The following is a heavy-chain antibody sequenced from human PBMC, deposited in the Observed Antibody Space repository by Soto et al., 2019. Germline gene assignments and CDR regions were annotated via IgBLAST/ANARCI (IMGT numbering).Heavy chain of an antibody. CDR3: ARDLKFGQADD. CDR2: IYTSGST. J-gene: IGHJ4*02. Sequence: SATLSLTCPVSGGSLSSYYWTWIRQPSGKGLEWIGRIYTSGSTNYNPSLKSRVTLSVDTSKNQFSLKLISVTAADTAVYYCARDLKFGQADDWGQGSQVTVSS. CDR1: GGSLSSYY. V-gene: IGHV4-4*07. D-gene: IGHD3-10*01.